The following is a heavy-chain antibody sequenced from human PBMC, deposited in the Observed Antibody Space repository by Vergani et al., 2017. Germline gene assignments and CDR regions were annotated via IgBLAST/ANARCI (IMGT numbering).Heavy chain of an antibody. CDR3: ASLHGGLFDY. D-gene: IGHD3-16*01. CDR1: GFTFSSYA. Sequence: EVQLLESGGGLVQPGGSLRLSCAASGFTFSSYAMSWVRQAPGKGLEWVSAISSSSSYIYYADSVKGRFTISRDNAKNSLYLQMNSLRAEDTAVYYCASLHGGLFDYWGQGTLVTVSS. V-gene: IGHV3-21*01. CDR2: ISSSSSYI. J-gene: IGHJ4*02.